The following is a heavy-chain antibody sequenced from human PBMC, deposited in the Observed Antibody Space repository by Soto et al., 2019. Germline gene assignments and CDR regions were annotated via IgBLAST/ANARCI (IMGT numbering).Heavy chain of an antibody. J-gene: IGHJ4*02. CDR1: GGSVGSGSDY. D-gene: IGHD6-6*01. Sequence: SETLSLTCTVSGGSVGSGSDYWSWIRQPPGKGLEWIVYIYYSGSTYYNPSLKSRVTISVDTSKNQFSLRLSSVTAADTAVYYCARLSLSTLFPPAFEYSSSSVPYTYVDYWGQGTLVTVSS. CDR3: ARLSLSTLFPPAFEYSSSSVPYTYVDY. V-gene: IGHV4-61*01. CDR2: IYYSGST.